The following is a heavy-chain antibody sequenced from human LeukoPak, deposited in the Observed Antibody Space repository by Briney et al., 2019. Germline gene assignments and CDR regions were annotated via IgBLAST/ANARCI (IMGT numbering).Heavy chain of an antibody. CDR3: ARQIGSGWYYFDY. CDR2: IYYSGST. CDR1: GGSISSYY. V-gene: IGHV4-59*08. Sequence: PSETLSLTCTVSGGSISSYYWSWIRQPPEKGLEWIGYIYYSGSTNYNPSLKSRVTISVDTSKNQFSLKLSSVTAADTAVYYCARQIGSGWYYFDYWGQGTLVTVSS. D-gene: IGHD6-19*01. J-gene: IGHJ4*02.